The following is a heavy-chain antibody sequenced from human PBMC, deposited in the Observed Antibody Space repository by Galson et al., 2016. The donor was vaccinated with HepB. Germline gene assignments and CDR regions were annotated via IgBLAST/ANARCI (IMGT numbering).Heavy chain of an antibody. Sequence: SVKVSCKASGYTFTTSGISWVRQAPGQGLEWMGWISTYSGNTKYAQKFQGGLTLTTDSSTTTAYMELRSLRFDDTALYYLARVVHYRFDSWGQGTLVTVSS. J-gene: IGHJ4*02. D-gene: IGHD3-16*02. CDR3: ARVVHYRFDS. CDR2: ISTYSGNT. CDR1: GYTFTTSG. V-gene: IGHV1-18*01.